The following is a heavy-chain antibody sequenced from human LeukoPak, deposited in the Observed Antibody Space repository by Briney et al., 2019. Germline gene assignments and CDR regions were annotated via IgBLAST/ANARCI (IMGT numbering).Heavy chain of an antibody. D-gene: IGHD3-10*01. CDR2: ISYDGSNK. J-gene: IGHJ3*02. CDR1: GFTFSSYA. V-gene: IGHV3-30-3*01. Sequence: GRSLRLSCAASGFTFSSYAMHWVRQAPGKGLEWVAVISYDGSNKYYADSVKGRFTISRDNSKNTLYLQMNSLRAEDTAVYYCARDMLEGWFGELGAAFDIWGQGTMVTVSS. CDR3: ARDMLEGWFGELGAAFDI.